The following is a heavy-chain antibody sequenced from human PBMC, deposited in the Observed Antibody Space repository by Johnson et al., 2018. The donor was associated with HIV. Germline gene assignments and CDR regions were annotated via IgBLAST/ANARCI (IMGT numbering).Heavy chain of an antibody. CDR2: KSKTDGGTT. CDR1: GFTFSSYA. V-gene: IGHV3-30*04. Sequence: QVQLVESGGGVVQPGRSLRLSCAASGFTFSSYAMHWVRQAPGKGLEWVGRIKSKTDGGTTDYAAPGKGRFTISRDNSKNTLYLQMNSLRAEDTAVYYCARDFYYLYNQGAFDIGGQGTMVTVSS. D-gene: IGHD2/OR15-2a*01. J-gene: IGHJ3*02. CDR3: ARDFYYLYNQGAFDI.